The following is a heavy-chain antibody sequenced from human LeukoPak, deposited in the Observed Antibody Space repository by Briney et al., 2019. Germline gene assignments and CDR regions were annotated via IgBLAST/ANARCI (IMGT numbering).Heavy chain of an antibody. CDR3: ARGIVVVPAAMRY. J-gene: IGHJ4*02. Sequence: GASVKVSCKASGYTFTGYYMHWVRQAPGQGLEWMGWINPNSGGTNYAQKFQGRVTMTRDTSISTAYMELSRLRSDDTAVYYCARGIVVVPAAMRYWGQGTLVTVSS. D-gene: IGHD2-2*01. V-gene: IGHV1-2*02. CDR1: GYTFTGYY. CDR2: INPNSGGT.